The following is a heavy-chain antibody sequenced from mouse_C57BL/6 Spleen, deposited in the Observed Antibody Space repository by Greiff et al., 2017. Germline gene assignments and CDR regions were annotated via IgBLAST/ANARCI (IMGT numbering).Heavy chain of an antibody. CDR3: ARYTAWDGSSYYFDY. D-gene: IGHD1-1*01. CDR1: GYTFTSYW. J-gene: IGHJ2*01. Sequence: QLQLQQPGAELVKPGASVTLSCKASGYTFTSYWMQWVKQRPGQGLEWIGEIDPSDSYTNYNHKFKGKATLTVDTSSSTAYMQLSSLTSEDSAVYYCARYTAWDGSSYYFDYWREGTTLTVSS. CDR2: IDPSDSYT. V-gene: IGHV1-50*01.